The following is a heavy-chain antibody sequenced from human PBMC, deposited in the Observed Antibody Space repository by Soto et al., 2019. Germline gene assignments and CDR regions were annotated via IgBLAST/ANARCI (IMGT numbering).Heavy chain of an antibody. D-gene: IGHD2-15*01. CDR3: ARGWEDIVVVVAATSYYYYYYMDV. CDR2: MNPNSGNT. J-gene: IGHJ6*03. Sequence: VKVSCKASGYTFTSYDINWVRQATGQGLEWMGWMNPNSGNTGYAQKFQGRVTMTRNTSISTAYMELSSLRSEDTAVYYCARGWEDIVVVVAATSYYYYYYMDVWGKGTTVTVSS. CDR1: GYTFTSYD. V-gene: IGHV1-8*01.